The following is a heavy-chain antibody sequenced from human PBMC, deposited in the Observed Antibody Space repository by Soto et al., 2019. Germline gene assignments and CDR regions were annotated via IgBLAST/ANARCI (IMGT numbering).Heavy chain of an antibody. D-gene: IGHD6-13*01. V-gene: IGHV1-3*01. Sequence: GALVKVSCKASGYTFTSYAMHWVRQAPGQRLEWMGWINAGNGNTKYSQKFQGRVTITRDTSASTAYMELSSLRSEDTAVYYCAREDSYSSSSFYYYYGMDVWGQGTTVTVSS. CDR2: INAGNGNT. J-gene: IGHJ6*02. CDR3: AREDSYSSSSFYYYYGMDV. CDR1: GYTFTSYA.